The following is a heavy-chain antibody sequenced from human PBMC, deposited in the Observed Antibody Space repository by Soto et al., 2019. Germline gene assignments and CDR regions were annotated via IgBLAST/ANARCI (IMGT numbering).Heavy chain of an antibody. V-gene: IGHV1-69*13. CDR3: ANDYGDRNYGD. J-gene: IGHJ6*02. CDR2: IIPIFGTT. CDR1: GGTFSSYA. Sequence: SVKVSCKASGGTFSSYAISWVRQAPGPGLEWMGVIIPIFGTTKYAQKFQGRVTITADESTSTVYMELSSLRSEDTAVYYCANDYGDRNYGDWGQGTTVTVSS. D-gene: IGHD4-17*01.